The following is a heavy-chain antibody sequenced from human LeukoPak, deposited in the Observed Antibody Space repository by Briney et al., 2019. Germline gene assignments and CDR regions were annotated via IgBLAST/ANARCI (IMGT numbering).Heavy chain of an antibody. CDR3: ARAGGGNLNFDY. J-gene: IGHJ4*02. V-gene: IGHV3-74*01. D-gene: IGHD2-15*01. Sequence: GGSLRLSCAASGSTFSRYWMHWVRQAPGKGLVWVARVNTDGSSTTYADSVKGRFTISRDNAKNTLFLQMNSLRAEDTALYYCARAGGGNLNFDYWGQGTLVTVSS. CDR1: GSTFSRYW. CDR2: VNTDGSST.